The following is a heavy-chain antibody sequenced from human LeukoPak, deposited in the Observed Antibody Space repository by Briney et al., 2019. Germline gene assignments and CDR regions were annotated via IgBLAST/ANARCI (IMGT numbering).Heavy chain of an antibody. CDR3: ARDRYSYGHYYFDY. CDR1: GLTVSTTS. D-gene: IGHD5-18*01. Sequence: GGSLRLSCAASGLTVSTTSMTWVRQAPGKGLEWVAVMSYDGSSKYYADSVKGRFTISRDNSKDTLFLQMDSLRAEDTAVYYCARDRYSYGHYYFDYWGQGTLVTVSS. J-gene: IGHJ4*02. V-gene: IGHV3-30*14. CDR2: MSYDGSSK.